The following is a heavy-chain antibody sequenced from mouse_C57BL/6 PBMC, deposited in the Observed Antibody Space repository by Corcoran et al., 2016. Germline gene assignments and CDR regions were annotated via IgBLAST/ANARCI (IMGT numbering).Heavy chain of an antibody. V-gene: IGHV1-81*01. Sequence: QVQLQQSGAELARPGASGKLSCKAPGYTFTNYGISWVKQRTGQGLEWIGEIYPRSGNTDYKEKFKGKATRTADKSSSTADMELRSLTSEDSAVYFCARWSTTDYFDYWGQGTTLTVSS. D-gene: IGHD2-14*01. CDR3: ARWSTTDYFDY. CDR2: IYPRSGNT. J-gene: IGHJ2*01. CDR1: GYTFTNYG.